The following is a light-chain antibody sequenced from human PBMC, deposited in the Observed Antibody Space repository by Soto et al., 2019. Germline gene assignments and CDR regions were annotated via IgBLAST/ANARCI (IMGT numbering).Light chain of an antibody. CDR1: QDIAIY. CDR2: AAS. CDR3: QQLRMYPST. V-gene: IGKV1-9*01. J-gene: IGKJ4*01. Sequence: IQLTQSPSSLSASVGDRVTITCRASQDIAIYLAWYQQKPGEAPKLLIYAASTLYGGVPSRFSGSGSGTDFALPITSRQAEDFATYYCQQLRMYPSTFGGGTKVEIK.